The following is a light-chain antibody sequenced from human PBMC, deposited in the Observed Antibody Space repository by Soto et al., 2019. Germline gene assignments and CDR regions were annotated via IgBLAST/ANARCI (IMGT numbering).Light chain of an antibody. V-gene: IGKV1-39*01. CDR3: QQTYSAPYT. CDR1: QSIYNY. J-gene: IGKJ2*01. CDR2: AAS. Sequence: DFQMTQSPSSLSASVGDRVTITCRATQSIYNYLNWYQQKPGKAPKLLIYAASSLQSGVPSRFSGGVSGTDFTLTISSLQPEDFATYYCQQTYSAPYTFGQGTKLEIK.